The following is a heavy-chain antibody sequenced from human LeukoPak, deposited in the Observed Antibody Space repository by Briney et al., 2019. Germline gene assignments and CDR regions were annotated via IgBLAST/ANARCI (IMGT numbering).Heavy chain of an antibody. J-gene: IGHJ4*02. Sequence: GASVKVSCKASGGTFSSYAISWVRQAPGQGLEWMGGIIPIFGTANYAQKFQGRVTITTDESTSTAYMELSSLRSEDTAVYYCARDRDCSSTSCYTAQFDYWGQGTLVTVSS. CDR2: IIPIFGTA. D-gene: IGHD2-2*02. V-gene: IGHV1-69*05. CDR3: ARDRDCSSTSCYTAQFDY. CDR1: GGTFSSYA.